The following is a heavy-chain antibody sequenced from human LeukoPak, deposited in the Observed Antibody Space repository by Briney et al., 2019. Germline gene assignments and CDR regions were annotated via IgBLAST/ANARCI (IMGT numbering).Heavy chain of an antibody. CDR1: GFTFSSYS. Sequence: PGGSLRLSCAASGFTFSSYSMNWVRQAPGKGLEWVSSISSSSSYIYYADSVKGRFTISRDNAKNSLYQQMNSLRAEDTAVYYCARDYAPVKDAFDIWGQGTMVTVPS. D-gene: IGHD4-17*01. V-gene: IGHV3-21*01. CDR2: ISSSSSYI. J-gene: IGHJ3*02. CDR3: ARDYAPVKDAFDI.